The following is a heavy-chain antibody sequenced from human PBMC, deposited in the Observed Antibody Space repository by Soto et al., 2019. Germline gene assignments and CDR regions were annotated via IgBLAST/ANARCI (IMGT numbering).Heavy chain of an antibody. V-gene: IGHV3-23*01. CDR2: IRGDLVTT. CDR1: GFTFIDHA. D-gene: IGHD1-26*01. Sequence: PWGSLRLSCATSGFTFIDHAIHCFRHAPCEWLEWVSGIRGDLVTTPYADSVKGRFTISRDNSKNTLYLQMNSLRAEDTAIYYCVKEGKMGVEGFDFWGQGTLVTVSS. J-gene: IGHJ4*02. CDR3: VKEGKMGVEGFDF.